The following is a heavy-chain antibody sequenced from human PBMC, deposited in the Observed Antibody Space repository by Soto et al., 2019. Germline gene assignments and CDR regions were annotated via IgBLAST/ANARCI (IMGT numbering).Heavy chain of an antibody. CDR2: ISANGQGI. CDR3: AKDRDYPRDQFHY. J-gene: IGHJ4*02. CDR1: GFTFSINA. Sequence: VGSLRLSCATYGFTFSINALSWVRQAPGKGLEWVSAISANGQGIYYADSVRGRFSISRDNSRNTVFLHMDSLRAEDTAVYYCAKDRDYPRDQFHYWGQGTLVTVSS. V-gene: IGHV3-23*01. D-gene: IGHD2-2*01.